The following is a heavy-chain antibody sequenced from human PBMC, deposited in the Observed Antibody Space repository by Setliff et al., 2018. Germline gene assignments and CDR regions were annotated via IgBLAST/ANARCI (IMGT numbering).Heavy chain of an antibody. CDR1: GFTFSNNA. CDR3: AKDRDNRWHNFDS. D-gene: IGHD1-1*01. CDR2: VYSGSPNT. Sequence: GWSLRLSCLASGFTFSNNAMSWIRQAPRKGLEWVSVVYSGSPNTYYAASVKGRFTISRDNSKNTLYLQMNSLRVEDSGVYYCAKDRDNRWHNFDSWGHGVLVTSPQ. J-gene: IGHJ4*01. V-gene: IGHV3-23*03.